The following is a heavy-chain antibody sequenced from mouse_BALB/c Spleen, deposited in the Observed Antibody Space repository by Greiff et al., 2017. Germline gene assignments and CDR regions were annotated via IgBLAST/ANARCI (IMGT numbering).Heavy chain of an antibody. D-gene: IGHD1-2*01. J-gene: IGHJ2*01. CDR2: ISYDGSN. CDR1: GYSITSGYY. V-gene: IGHV3-6*02. Sequence: EVKLVESGPGLVKPSQSLSLTCSVTGYSITSGYYWNWIRQFPGNKLEWMGYISYDGSNNYNPSLKNRISITRDTSKNQFFLKLNSVTTEDTATYYCATHYYGYFDYWGQGTTLTVSS. CDR3: ATHYYGYFDY.